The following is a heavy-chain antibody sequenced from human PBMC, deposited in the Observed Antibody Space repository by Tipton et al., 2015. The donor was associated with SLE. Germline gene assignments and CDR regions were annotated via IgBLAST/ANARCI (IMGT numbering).Heavy chain of an antibody. Sequence: LRLSCAVYGGSFSGYYWNWIRQPPGKGLEWIGEINHSGSTNYNPSLKSRVTISVDTSKNQFSLKLSSVTAADTAVYYCARGHYDFWSGYYTGFDYWGQGTLVTVSS. V-gene: IGHV4-34*01. D-gene: IGHD3-3*01. CDR2: INHSGST. J-gene: IGHJ4*02. CDR1: GGSFSGYY. CDR3: ARGHYDFWSGYYTGFDY.